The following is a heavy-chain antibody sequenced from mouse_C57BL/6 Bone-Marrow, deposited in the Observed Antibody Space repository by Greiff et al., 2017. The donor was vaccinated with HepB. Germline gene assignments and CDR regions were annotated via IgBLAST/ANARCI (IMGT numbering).Heavy chain of an antibody. CDR3: ARSSFITTDAMDY. CDR1: GFTFSSYT. D-gene: IGHD1-1*01. Sequence: EVLLVESGGGLVKPGGSLKLSCAASGFTFSSYTMPWVRQTPEKRLEWVATISGGGGNTYYPDSVKGRFTISRDNAKNTLYLQLSSLRSEDTALYYCARSSFITTDAMDYWGQGTSVTVSS. V-gene: IGHV5-9*01. CDR2: ISGGGGNT. J-gene: IGHJ4*01.